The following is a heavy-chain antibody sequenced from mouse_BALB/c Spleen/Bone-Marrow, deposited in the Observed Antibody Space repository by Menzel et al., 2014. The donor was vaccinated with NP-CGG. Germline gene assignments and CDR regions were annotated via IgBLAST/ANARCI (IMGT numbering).Heavy chain of an antibody. CDR1: GYTFTSYW. V-gene: IGHV1-87*01. CDR2: IYPGDGDT. D-gene: IGHD4-1*01. J-gene: IGHJ2*01. Sequence: VKLQESGAELARPGASVKLSCKASGYTFTSYWMQWVKQRPGQGLEWIGAIYPGDGDTRYTQKFKGKATLTADKSSSTAYMHLSSFAAEDSAVYYCARAWGDYWGQGTTLTVSS. CDR3: ARAWGDY.